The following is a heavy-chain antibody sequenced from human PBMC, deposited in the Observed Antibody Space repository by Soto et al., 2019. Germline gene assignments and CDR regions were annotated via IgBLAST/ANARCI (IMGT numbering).Heavy chain of an antibody. J-gene: IGHJ4*02. CDR1: GFTFSIYG. CDR2: ISYDGSNK. V-gene: IGHV3-30*18. D-gene: IGHD2-2*01. Sequence: GGSLRLSCAASGFTFSIYGMHWFRQAPGKGLEWVAVISYDGSNKYYADSVKGRFTISRDNSKNTLYLQMNSLRAEDTAVYYCAKDGYQLLTRYYFDYWGQGTLVTVSS. CDR3: AKDGYQLLTRYYFDY.